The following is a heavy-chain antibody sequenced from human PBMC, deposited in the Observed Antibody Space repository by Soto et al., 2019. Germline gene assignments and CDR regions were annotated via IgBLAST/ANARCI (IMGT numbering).Heavy chain of an antibody. J-gene: IGHJ6*02. CDR3: ARELRFGEDYYGMDV. Sequence: LSLTCTVSGGSISSGGYYWSWICQHPGKGLEWIGYIYYSGSTYYNPSLKSRVTISVDTSKNQFSLKLSSVTAADTAVYYCARELRFGEDYYGMDVWGQGTTVTVSS. D-gene: IGHD3-10*01. CDR2: IYYSGST. V-gene: IGHV4-31*03. CDR1: GGSISSGGYY.